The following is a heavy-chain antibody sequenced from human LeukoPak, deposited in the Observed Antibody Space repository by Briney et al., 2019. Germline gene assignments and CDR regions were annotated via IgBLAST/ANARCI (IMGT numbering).Heavy chain of an antibody. Sequence: GGSLRLSCAASGFTFDDYAMHWVRQAPGKGLEWVSGISWNSGSIGYADSVKGRFTISRDNSKNTLYLQMNSLRAEDTAVYYCARASYCTNGVCYRGILDYWGQGTLVTVSS. D-gene: IGHD2-8*01. J-gene: IGHJ4*02. V-gene: IGHV3-9*01. CDR3: ARASYCTNGVCYRGILDY. CDR1: GFTFDDYA. CDR2: ISWNSGSI.